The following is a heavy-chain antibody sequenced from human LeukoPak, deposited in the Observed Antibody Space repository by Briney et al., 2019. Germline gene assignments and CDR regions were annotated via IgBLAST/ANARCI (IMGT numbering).Heavy chain of an antibody. J-gene: IGHJ4*02. CDR3: ARGYGDYAGGLGY. V-gene: IGHV1-3*03. CDR1: GYTFTSYA. CDR2: INAGNGNT. D-gene: IGHD4-17*01. Sequence: ASVKVSCKASGYTFTSYAMHWVRQAPGQRLEWMGWINAGNGNTKYSQEFQGRVTITRDTSASTAYMELSSLRSEDMAVYYCARGYGDYAGGLGYWGQGTLVTVSS.